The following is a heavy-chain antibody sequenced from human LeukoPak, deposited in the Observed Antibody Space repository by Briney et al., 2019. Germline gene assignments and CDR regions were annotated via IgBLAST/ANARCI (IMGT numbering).Heavy chain of an antibody. J-gene: IGHJ4*02. Sequence: GALRLSCAASGFTFSSYAMHWVRQAPGKGLEWVAFIRYDGSNKYYADSVKGRFTISRDNSKNTLYLQMNSLRAEDTAVYYCAKDGWSYYGSGSPTGFDYWGQGTLVTVSS. V-gene: IGHV3-30*02. CDR3: AKDGWSYYGSGSPTGFDY. CDR2: IRYDGSNK. D-gene: IGHD3-10*01. CDR1: GFTFSSYA.